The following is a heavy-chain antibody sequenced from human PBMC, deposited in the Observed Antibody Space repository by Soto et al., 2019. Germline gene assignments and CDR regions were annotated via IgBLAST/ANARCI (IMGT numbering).Heavy chain of an antibody. CDR1: GFTFSTFS. D-gene: IGHD1-26*01. V-gene: IGHV3-21*01. CDR3: ARDMMAVVGVADY. Sequence: EVQLVESGGGLVKPGWSLRLSCAASGFTFSTFSMNWLRQAPGKGLEWVASISSSSAYIYYADSVKGRFTVSRDNAKNSLHLQMNSLRGEDTAMYFCARDMMAVVGVADYWGQGTLVSVSS. J-gene: IGHJ4*02. CDR2: ISSSSAYI.